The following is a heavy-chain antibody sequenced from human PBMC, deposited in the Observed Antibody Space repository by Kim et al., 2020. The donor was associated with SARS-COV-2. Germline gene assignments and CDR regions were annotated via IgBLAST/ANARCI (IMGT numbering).Heavy chain of an antibody. Sequence: GGSLRLSCAASGFTVSSNYMSWVRQAPGKGLEWVSVIYSGGSTYYADSVKGRFTISRDNSKNTLYLQMNSLRAEDTAVYYCNMVRGGSYFDYWGQGTLVTVSS. CDR3: NMVRGGSYFDY. V-gene: IGHV3-66*02. CDR1: GFTVSSNY. J-gene: IGHJ4*02. CDR2: IYSGGST. D-gene: IGHD3-10*01.